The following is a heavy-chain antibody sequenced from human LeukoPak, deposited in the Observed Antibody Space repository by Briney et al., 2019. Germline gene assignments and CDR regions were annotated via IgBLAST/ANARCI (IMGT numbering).Heavy chain of an antibody. CDR1: GFTVSSNY. V-gene: IGHV3-66*02. Sequence: PGGSLRLSCAASGFTVSSNYMSWVRQAPGKGLEWVSVIYSGGSTYYADSVKGRFTISRDNSKNTLYLRMNSLRAEDTAVYYCATPSGYSRNYYYYMDVWGKGTTVTVSS. CDR2: IYSGGST. J-gene: IGHJ6*03. CDR3: ATPSGYSRNYYYYMDV. D-gene: IGHD5-12*01.